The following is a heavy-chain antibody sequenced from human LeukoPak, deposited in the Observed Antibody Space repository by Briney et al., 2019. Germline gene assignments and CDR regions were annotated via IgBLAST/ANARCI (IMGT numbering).Heavy chain of an antibody. V-gene: IGHV1-3*01. Sequence: GASVKVSCKASGYTFTSYAMHWVRQAPGQRLEWMGWINAGNGNTKYSQKFQGRVTITRDTSASTAYMELSSLRSEDTAVYYCARPGGSGLYSSSWANWYFDLWGRGTLVTVSS. J-gene: IGHJ2*01. CDR3: ARPGGSGLYSSSWANWYFDL. CDR1: GYTFTSYA. D-gene: IGHD6-13*01. CDR2: INAGNGNT.